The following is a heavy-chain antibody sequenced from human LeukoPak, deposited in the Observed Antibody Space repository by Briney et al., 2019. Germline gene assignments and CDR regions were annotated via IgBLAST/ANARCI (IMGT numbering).Heavy chain of an antibody. CDR3: ARDIAARPYYFDY. CDR2: IYTSGST. J-gene: IGHJ4*02. Sequence: SETLSLTCTVSGGSISSYYLSWIRQPAGKGLEWIGRIYTSGSTNYNPSLKSRVTMSVDTSKNQFSLKLSSVTAADTAVYYCARDIAARPYYFDYWGQGTLVTVSS. CDR1: GGSISSYY. V-gene: IGHV4-4*07. D-gene: IGHD6-6*01.